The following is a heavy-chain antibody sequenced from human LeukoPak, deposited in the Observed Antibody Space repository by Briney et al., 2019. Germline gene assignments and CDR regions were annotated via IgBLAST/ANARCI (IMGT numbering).Heavy chain of an antibody. CDR1: GGSISSGSYS. Sequence: SETLSLTCAVSGGSISSGSYSWSWIRQPPGKGLEWIGYIYHSGSTYYNPSLKSRVTISVDRSKNQFSLKLSSVTAADTAVYYCARVRNEVRGNKGPLDYWGQGTLVTVSS. D-gene: IGHD3-10*01. V-gene: IGHV4-30-2*01. CDR3: ARVRNEVRGNKGPLDY. CDR2: IYHSGST. J-gene: IGHJ4*02.